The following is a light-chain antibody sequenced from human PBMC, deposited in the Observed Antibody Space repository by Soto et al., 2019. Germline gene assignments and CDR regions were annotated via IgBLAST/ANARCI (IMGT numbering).Light chain of an antibody. CDR1: QSVGTY. CDR3: QQRYNGPNT. V-gene: IGKV3-11*01. Sequence: EIVLTQSPATLSLSPGDRATLSCRASQSVGTYLAWYQHNPGQAPRLLIYDASNRATGIPARFSGSGSGTDFTLTISSPEPEDFAVYYCQQRYNGPNTFGQGTKLEIK. CDR2: DAS. J-gene: IGKJ2*01.